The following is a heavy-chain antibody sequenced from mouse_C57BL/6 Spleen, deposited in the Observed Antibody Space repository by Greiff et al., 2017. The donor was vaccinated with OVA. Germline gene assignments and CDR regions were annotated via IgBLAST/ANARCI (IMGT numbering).Heavy chain of an antibody. V-gene: IGHV1-61*01. J-gene: IGHJ3*01. D-gene: IGHD2-5*01. CDR2: IYPSDSET. CDR1: GYTFTSYW. Sequence: LQQPGAELVRPGSSVKLSCKASGYTFTSYWMDWVKQRPGQGLEWIGNIYPSDSETHYNQKFKDKATLTVDKSSSTAYMQLSSLTSEDSAVYYCARSDYSNYVGAYWGQGTLVTVSA. CDR3: ARSDYSNYVGAY.